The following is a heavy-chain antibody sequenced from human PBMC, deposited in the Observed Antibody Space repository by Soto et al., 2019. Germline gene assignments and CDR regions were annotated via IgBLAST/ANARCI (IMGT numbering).Heavy chain of an antibody. V-gene: IGHV4-59*08. CDR3: ARPWDSAVVHGDLFDY. CDR2: VHYSGCT. CDR1: GSSVSRNY. J-gene: IGHJ4*02. Sequence: QVQLQESGPGLVKPSETLSLICIVSGSSVSRNYSSWIRQPPGKGLEGSGYVHYSGCTEYNPSLPGRVTISLDMSKIQFVLTLHSVTAADTAVYYCARPWDSAVVHGDLFDYWGQGTLVTVSS. D-gene: IGHD3-10*01.